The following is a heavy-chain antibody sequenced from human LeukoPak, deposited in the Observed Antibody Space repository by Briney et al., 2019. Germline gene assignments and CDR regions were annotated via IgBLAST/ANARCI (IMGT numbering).Heavy chain of an antibody. V-gene: IGHV3-9*03. CDR1: GFTFDNYA. CDR3: AKGPVGELSSLNAFDI. J-gene: IGHJ3*02. D-gene: IGHD3-16*02. CDR2: ISWNCGSI. Sequence: PGGSLRLSCAASGFTFDNYALHWVRQAPGEGRGWVSGISWNCGSIAYADSVKGRFTISRDNARNSLYLQMNNLRAEDMAVYYCAKGPVGELSSLNAFDIWGQGTMVTVSS.